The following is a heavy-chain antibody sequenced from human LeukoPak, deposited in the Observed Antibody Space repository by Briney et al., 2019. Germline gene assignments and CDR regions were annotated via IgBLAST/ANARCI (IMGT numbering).Heavy chain of an antibody. V-gene: IGHV3-30*18. CDR2: ISYDGSNK. CDR1: GFTFSSYG. J-gene: IGHJ4*02. D-gene: IGHD2-15*01. CDR3: AKDHPRQGVTAHTPFDY. Sequence: PGGSLRLSCAASGFTFSSYGMHWVRQAPGKGLEWVAVISYDGSNKYYADSVKGRFTISRDNSKNTLYLQMNSLRAEDTAIYYCAKDHPRQGVTAHTPFDYWGQGTLVTVSS.